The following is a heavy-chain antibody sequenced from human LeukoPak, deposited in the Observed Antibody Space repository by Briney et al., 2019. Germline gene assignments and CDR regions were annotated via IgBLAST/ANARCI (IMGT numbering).Heavy chain of an antibody. J-gene: IGHJ4*02. CDR1: GDSINSHTYY. D-gene: IGHD3-10*01. CDR3: ARDLQWFGDVYYFDH. CDR2: VYYSGST. V-gene: IGHV4-39*07. Sequence: PSETLSLTCTVPGDSINSHTYYWAWIRQPPGKGLEWIGSVYYSGSTDYNPSLLSRVTISIDTSMNQFSLKLTSVTAADTAVYYCARDLQWFGDVYYFDHWGQGSQVTVSS.